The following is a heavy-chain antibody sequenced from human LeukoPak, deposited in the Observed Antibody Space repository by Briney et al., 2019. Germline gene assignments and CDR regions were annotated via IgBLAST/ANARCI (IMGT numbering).Heavy chain of an antibody. J-gene: IGHJ3*02. CDR1: GYTFTSYY. V-gene: IGHV1-46*01. D-gene: IGHD3-10*01. CDR3: AYEEYGSGSIDAFDI. Sequence: ASVKVSCKASGYTFTSYYMHWVRQAPGQGLEWMGIINPSGGSTSYAQKFQGRVTMSRDTSTSTVYMELSSLRSEDTAVYYCAYEEYGSGSIDAFDIWGQGTMVTVSS. CDR2: INPSGGST.